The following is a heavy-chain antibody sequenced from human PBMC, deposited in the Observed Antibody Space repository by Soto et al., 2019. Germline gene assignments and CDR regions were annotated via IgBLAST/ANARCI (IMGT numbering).Heavy chain of an antibody. D-gene: IGHD6-13*01. Sequence: ASVKISCKVSGYTLPELSMHWVRQAPGEGHEWLGGVDRADGETSDARKFQGRATMTEDTSTDTAYXELSSLRSEDTAVYYCATVERYSSPTVFDYWGQGTLVTVFS. CDR3: ATVERYSSPTVFDY. V-gene: IGHV1-24*01. CDR1: GYTLPELS. J-gene: IGHJ4*02. CDR2: VDRADGET.